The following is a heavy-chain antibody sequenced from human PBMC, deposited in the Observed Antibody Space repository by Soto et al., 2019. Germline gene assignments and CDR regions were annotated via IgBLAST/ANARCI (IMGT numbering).Heavy chain of an antibody. V-gene: IGHV4-31*03. CDR1: GGSISSGGYY. Sequence: QVQLQESGPGLVKPSQTLSLTCTVSGGSISSGGYYWSWIRQHPGKGLEWIGYIYYSGSTYYNPSLKSRVTISVDTSKNQFSLKLSSVTAADTAVYYCARSIVVVPAAMSGFADYWGQGTLVTVSS. J-gene: IGHJ4*02. D-gene: IGHD2-2*01. CDR2: IYYSGST. CDR3: ARSIVVVPAAMSGFADY.